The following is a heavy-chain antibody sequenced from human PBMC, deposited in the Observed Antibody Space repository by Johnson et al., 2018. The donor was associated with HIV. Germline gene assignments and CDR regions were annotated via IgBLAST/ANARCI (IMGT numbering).Heavy chain of an antibody. CDR3: AREGVAVAGTPDAFDL. CDR1: GFTFSDYY. Sequence: QVQLVESGGGLVKPGGSLRLSCAASGFTFSDYYMSWIRQAPGKGLEWVSYISGSGIDIYYADSVKGRFTISRDNSKNTLYLQMNSLRAEDTAVYYCAREGVAVAGTPDAFDLWGQGTMVIVSS. V-gene: IGHV3-11*04. CDR2: ISGSGIDI. D-gene: IGHD6-19*01. J-gene: IGHJ3*01.